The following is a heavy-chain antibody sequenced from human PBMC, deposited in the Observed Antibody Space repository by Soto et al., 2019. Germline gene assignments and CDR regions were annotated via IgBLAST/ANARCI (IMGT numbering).Heavy chain of an antibody. J-gene: IGHJ3*02. CDR2: IIPILGIA. CDR3: AREAGSGWFHDAFDI. CDR1: GGTFSSYT. D-gene: IGHD6-19*01. V-gene: IGHV1-69*04. Sequence: SVKVSCKASGGTFSSYTISWVRQAPGQGLEWMGRIIPILGIANYAQKFQGRVTITADKSTSTAYMELSSLRSEDTAVYYCAREAGSGWFHDAFDIWGQGTMVTV.